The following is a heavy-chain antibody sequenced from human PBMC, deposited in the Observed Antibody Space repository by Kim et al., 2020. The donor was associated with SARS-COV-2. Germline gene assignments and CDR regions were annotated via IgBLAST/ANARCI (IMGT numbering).Heavy chain of an antibody. D-gene: IGHD6-13*01. CDR2: ST. CDR3: EYSSSWYDDY. J-gene: IGHJ4*02. Sequence: STNYNPSLKSRVTISVDTSKNQFSLKLSSVTAADTAVYYCEYSSSWYDDYWGQGTLVTVSS. V-gene: IGHV4-34*01.